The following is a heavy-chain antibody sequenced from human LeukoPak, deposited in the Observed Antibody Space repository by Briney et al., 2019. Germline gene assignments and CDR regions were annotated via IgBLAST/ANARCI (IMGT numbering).Heavy chain of an antibody. CDR2: INSDGSST. D-gene: IGHD3-10*01. CDR3: ARVRGESPRWFDP. Sequence: PGGSLRLSCAASGFIFSSYWMHWVRQAPGKGLVWVSRINSDGSSTSYADSVKGRFTISRDNAKNTLCLQMNSLRVEDTAVYYCARVRGESPRWFDPWGQGTLVTVSS. J-gene: IGHJ5*02. V-gene: IGHV3-74*01. CDR1: GFIFSSYW.